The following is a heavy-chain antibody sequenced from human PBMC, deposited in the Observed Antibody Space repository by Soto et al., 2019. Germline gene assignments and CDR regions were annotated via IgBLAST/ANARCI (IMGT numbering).Heavy chain of an antibody. D-gene: IGHD4-17*01. CDR3: ARDTVLTGMFDL. CDR2: VYYTGTT. V-gene: IGHV4-59*01. J-gene: IGHJ5*02. Sequence: SETLSLTCAVSGGPIGSYHWSCVRQPPGKGLEWIASVYYTGTTNYNPSLGSRVTISIDAPENQISLKLTSVTAADTAFYYCARDTVLTGMFDLWGQGTLVTVSS. CDR1: GGPIGSYH.